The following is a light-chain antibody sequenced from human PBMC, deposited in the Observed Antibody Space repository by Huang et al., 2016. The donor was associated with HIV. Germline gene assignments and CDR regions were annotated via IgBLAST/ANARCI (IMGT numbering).Light chain of an antibody. Sequence: EIVMTQSPATLSVSAGERATLSCRASQSVSSNLAWYQQKPGQAPRLLIYGASTRATGIPARLSGSGIGSECNLTITSMQSEDFAIYYCQQYDDWPPEFTFGGGTKVEVK. J-gene: IGKJ4*01. V-gene: IGKV3D-15*01. CDR1: QSVSSN. CDR2: GAS. CDR3: QQYDDWPPEFT.